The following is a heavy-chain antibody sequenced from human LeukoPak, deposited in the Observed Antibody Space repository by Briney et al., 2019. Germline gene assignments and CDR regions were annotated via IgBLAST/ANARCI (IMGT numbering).Heavy chain of an antibody. CDR3: AHRVLFAAAGYNWFDP. D-gene: IGHD6-13*01. CDR1: GFSLGTSGVG. J-gene: IGHJ5*02. CDR2: IYWNDDK. V-gene: IGHV2-5*01. Sequence: ESGPTLVKPTQTLTLTCTFSGFSLGTSGVGVGWIRQPPGKALEWLALIYWNDDKRYSPSLKSRLTITKDTSKNQVVLTMTNMDPVDTATYYCAHRVLFAAAGYNWFDPWGQGTLVTVSS.